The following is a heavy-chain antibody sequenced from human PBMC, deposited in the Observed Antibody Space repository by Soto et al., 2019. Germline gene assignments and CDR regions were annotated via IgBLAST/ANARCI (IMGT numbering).Heavy chain of an antibody. CDR3: ARADRVHTAMAAGSI. CDR1: GGTFSSYA. J-gene: IGHJ3*02. CDR2: IIPIFGTT. Sequence: QVQLVQSGAEVKKPGSSVKVSCKASGGTFSSYAVCWVRQAPGQGLEWMGGIIPIFGTTTYAQKFQGRVTLTADESMTTAYMELSSLRSEDTAVYYCARADRVHTAMAAGSIRGQGTMVTVSS. D-gene: IGHD5-18*01. V-gene: IGHV1-69*12.